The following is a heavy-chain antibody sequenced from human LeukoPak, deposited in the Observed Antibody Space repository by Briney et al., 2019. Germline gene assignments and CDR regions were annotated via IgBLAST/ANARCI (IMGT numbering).Heavy chain of an antibody. CDR1: GYIFTTYG. CDR3: ARRKFLGWFDP. J-gene: IGHJ5*02. Sequence: EASVKVSCKASGYIFTTYGIGWVRQATGQGLEWMGWLNPNSGNAGYAQKFQGRVTISRNTSISTAYMELSSLRSDDTAIYYCARRKFLGWFDPWGQGTLVTVSS. D-gene: IGHD7-27*01. CDR2: LNPNSGNA. V-gene: IGHV1-8*03.